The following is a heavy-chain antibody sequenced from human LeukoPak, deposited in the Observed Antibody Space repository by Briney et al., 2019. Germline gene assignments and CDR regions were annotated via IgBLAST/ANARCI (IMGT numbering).Heavy chain of an antibody. CDR1: GDSVSSNSAA. V-gene: IGHV6-1*01. D-gene: IGHD3-22*01. CDR2: TYYRSKWYN. Sequence: PSQTLSLTCAISGDSVSSNSAAWNWIRQSPSRGLEWLGRTYYRSKWYNDYAVSVKSRITINPDTSKNQFSLQLNSVTPEDTAVYYCARGTYYYDSSGYYWYFDLWGRGTLVTVSS. J-gene: IGHJ2*01. CDR3: ARGTYYYDSSGYYWYFDL.